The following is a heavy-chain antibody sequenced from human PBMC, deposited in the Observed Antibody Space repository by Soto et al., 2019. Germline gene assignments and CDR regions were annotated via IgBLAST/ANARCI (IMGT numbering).Heavy chain of an antibody. D-gene: IGHD5-12*01. Sequence: GASVKVSCKASGYTFTIYGISWVRQAPGQGLEWMGGIIPIFDTANYAQKFQGRVTITADESTSTAYMELSSLRSEDTAVYYCARESRDGYNFYYFDYWGQGTQVTVSS. CDR1: GYTFTIYG. CDR3: ARESRDGYNFYYFDY. CDR2: IIPIFDTA. J-gene: IGHJ4*02. V-gene: IGHV1-69*13.